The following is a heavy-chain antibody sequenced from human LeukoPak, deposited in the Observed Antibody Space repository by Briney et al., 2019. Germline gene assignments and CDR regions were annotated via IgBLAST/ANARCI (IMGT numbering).Heavy chain of an antibody. CDR1: GGSISDYY. V-gene: IGHV4-59*01. CDR3: TRGAGWLIDY. Sequence: SETLSLTCTVSGGSISDYYRGWIRQPPGKGLEWIGYFYNSGSSTYNPSLKSRVTISVDTSKEQFSLRVNSVTAADTAVYYCTRGAGWLIDYWGQGILVTVSS. D-gene: IGHD3-16*01. J-gene: IGHJ4*02. CDR2: FYNSGSS.